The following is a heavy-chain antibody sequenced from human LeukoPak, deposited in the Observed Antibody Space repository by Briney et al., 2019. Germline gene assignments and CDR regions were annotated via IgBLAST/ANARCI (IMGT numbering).Heavy chain of an antibody. CDR1: RFIFDNYA. CDR2: ISGGGSST. V-gene: IGHV3-23*01. Sequence: GGSQRLSCAASRFIFDNYAMSWVRQAPGKGLEWVSVISGGGSSTFYADSVKGRFTISRDNSKKTLFLQINSLKAEDTAMYYCASSPSTGWSKFDYWGQGTLVTVSS. CDR3: ASSPSTGWSKFDY. J-gene: IGHJ4*02. D-gene: IGHD6-19*01.